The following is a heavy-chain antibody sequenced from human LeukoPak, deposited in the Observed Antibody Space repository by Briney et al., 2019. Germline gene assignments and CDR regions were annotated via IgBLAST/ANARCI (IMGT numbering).Heavy chain of an antibody. V-gene: IGHV1-69*04. J-gene: IGHJ5*02. CDR1: GGTFSSYA. Sequence: ASVKVSCKASGGTFSSYAISWVRQAPGQGLEWMGRIIPILGIANYAQKFQGRVTITADKSTSTAYMELSSLRSEDTAVYYCARDPGIAATREDNWFDPWGQGTLVTVSS. CDR3: ARDPGIAATREDNWFDP. CDR2: IIPILGIA. D-gene: IGHD6-25*01.